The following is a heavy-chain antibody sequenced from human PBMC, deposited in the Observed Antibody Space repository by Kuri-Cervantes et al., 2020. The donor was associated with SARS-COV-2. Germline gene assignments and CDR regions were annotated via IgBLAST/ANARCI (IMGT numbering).Heavy chain of an antibody. CDR3: TRVVITGTLFDP. V-gene: IGHV3-73*01. CDR1: GFTFSGSA. D-gene: IGHD1-20*01. CDR2: VRSKANSYAT. J-gene: IGHJ5*02. Sequence: GESLKISWAASGFTFSGSAMHWVRQASGTGLEWVGRVRSKANSYATAYAASVKGRFTISRDDSKNTAYLQMNSLKTEDTAVYYCTRVVITGTLFDPWGQGILVTVSS.